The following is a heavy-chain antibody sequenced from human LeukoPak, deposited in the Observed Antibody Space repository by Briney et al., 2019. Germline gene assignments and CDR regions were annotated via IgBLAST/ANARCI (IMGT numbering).Heavy chain of an antibody. J-gene: IGHJ6*04. D-gene: IGHD3-10*01. V-gene: IGHV4-34*01. CDR1: GESFSSYY. CDR2: INHSGST. Sequence: PSETLSLTCAVYGESFSSYYWSWIRQPQGKGLEWIGEINHSGSTNYNPSLTSRVTISVDTSKNQFSLKLSSVTAADTAVYYCARSAYYYGSGRQIAARMAVWGKGTTVTVSS. CDR3: ARSAYYYGSGRQIAARMAV.